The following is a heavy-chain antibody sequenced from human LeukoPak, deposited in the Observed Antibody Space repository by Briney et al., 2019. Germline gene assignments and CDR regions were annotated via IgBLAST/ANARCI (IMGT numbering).Heavy chain of an antibody. CDR3: ASVGTSTLYYFDY. CDR1: GYTFTSYA. J-gene: IGHJ4*02. Sequence: ASVKVSCKASGYTFTSYAMNWVRQAPGQGLEWMGWISAYNGNTNYAQKFQGRVTMTRNTSISTAYMELSSLRSEDTAVYYCASVGTSTLYYFDYWGQGTLVTVSS. V-gene: IGHV1-8*02. CDR2: ISAYNGNT.